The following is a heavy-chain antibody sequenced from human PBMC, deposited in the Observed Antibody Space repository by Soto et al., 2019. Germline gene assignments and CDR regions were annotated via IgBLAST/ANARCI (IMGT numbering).Heavy chain of an antibody. D-gene: IGHD2-21*01. Sequence: QPGGSLRLSCVASGLTFSNYWMTWVRQTPGKGLEWVANIDQDESRKNYVDSVKGRFIISRDNSRNSVYLQMNSLTADDTGIYYCATDILIRDYWGQGTRVTVS. J-gene: IGHJ4*02. CDR1: GLTFSNYW. V-gene: IGHV3-7*03. CDR3: ATDILIRDY. CDR2: IDQDESRK.